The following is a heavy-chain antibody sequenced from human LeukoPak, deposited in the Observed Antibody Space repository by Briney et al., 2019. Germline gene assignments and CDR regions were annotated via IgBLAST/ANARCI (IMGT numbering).Heavy chain of an antibody. J-gene: IGHJ4*02. CDR2: ITSSSSYI. V-gene: IGHV3-21*01. CDR3: APSTYSGSPPFDY. D-gene: IGHD1-26*01. Sequence: PGGSLRLSCAASGLTGSHNYVSWVRQAPGKGLEWVSSITSSSSYIYYADSVKGRFTISRDNAKNSLYLQMNSLRAEDTAVYYCAPSTYSGSPPFDYWGQGTLVTVSS. CDR1: GLTGSHNY.